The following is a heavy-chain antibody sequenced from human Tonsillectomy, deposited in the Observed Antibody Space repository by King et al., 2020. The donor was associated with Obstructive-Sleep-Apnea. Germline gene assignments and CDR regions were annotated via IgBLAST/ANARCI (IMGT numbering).Heavy chain of an antibody. V-gene: IGHV1-24*01. Sequence: QLVQSGAAVKKPGASVKVSCKVSGYTLTDLSMYWVRQAPGKGLEWMGGFDPEDGETIYAQKFHGRVTMTEDTSTDTAYMELSSLTSEDTAVYYCATSNPMMVAVMVYWGQGTLVTVSS. CDR1: GYTLTDLS. CDR2: FDPEDGET. J-gene: IGHJ4*02. D-gene: IGHD3-22*01. CDR3: ATSNPMMVAVMVY.